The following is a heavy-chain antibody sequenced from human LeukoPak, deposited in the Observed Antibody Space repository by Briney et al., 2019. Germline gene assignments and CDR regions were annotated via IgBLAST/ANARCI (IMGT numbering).Heavy chain of an antibody. CDR2: ISAYSGNT. Sequence: ASVKVFCKASGYSFTKYGISWVRQAPGQGLERMGWISAYSGNTNYAPKLQDRVTMTTDTSTSTAYLEMRSLKSDDTAMYYCARVGATYGDPLEYDYWGQGTLVTVSS. D-gene: IGHD4-17*01. J-gene: IGHJ4*02. CDR3: ARVGATYGDPLEYDY. V-gene: IGHV1-18*01. CDR1: GYSFTKYG.